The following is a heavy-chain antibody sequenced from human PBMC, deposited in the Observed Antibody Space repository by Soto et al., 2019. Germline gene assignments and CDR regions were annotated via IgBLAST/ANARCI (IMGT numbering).Heavy chain of an antibody. CDR1: RGTFSTYS. CDR2: IIPMLGVR. CDR3: TIGSWSGEVFDI. V-gene: IGHV1-69*02. Sequence: QVQLVQSGAEVKKPGSSVKVSCKDSRGTFSTYSMFRVRQAPGQGLEWMGRIIPMLGVRNYAQRFQDRVTITADKSTATVHMELSSLRSEDTALYYCTIGSWSGEVFDIWGQGTMVTVSS. D-gene: IGHD2-21*01. J-gene: IGHJ3*02.